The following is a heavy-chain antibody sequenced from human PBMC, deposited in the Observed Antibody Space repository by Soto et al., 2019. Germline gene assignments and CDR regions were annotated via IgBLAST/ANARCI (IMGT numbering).Heavy chain of an antibody. Sequence: QVQLQESGPGLVKTSQTLSLTCSVSGVSINSGDHHWTWIRQTPGKGLGWIGAVSYSGSTYYNPSLKRRITISVGTSKIQFSQSLRSETAADTVVYYRARVFSTTSGGMDVWGQGTMVTVSS. J-gene: IGHJ6*02. V-gene: IGHV4-30-4*01. CDR3: ARVFSTTSGGMDV. D-gene: IGHD3-3*02. CDR1: GVSINSGDHH. CDR2: VSYSGST.